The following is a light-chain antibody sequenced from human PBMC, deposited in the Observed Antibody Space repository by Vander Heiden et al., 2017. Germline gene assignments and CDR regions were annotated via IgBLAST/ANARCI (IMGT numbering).Light chain of an antibody. CDR3: QAWDSSTYV. J-gene: IGLJ1*01. V-gene: IGLV3-1*01. CDR2: QDS. Sequence: SYELTQPPSVSVSPGQTASITCSGDKLGDKYACWYQQKPGQSLGRVIYQDSKRPSGIPERFSGSNSGTKATLTISGTQAMDEADYYCQAWDSSTYVFGTGTKVTVL. CDR1: KLGDKY.